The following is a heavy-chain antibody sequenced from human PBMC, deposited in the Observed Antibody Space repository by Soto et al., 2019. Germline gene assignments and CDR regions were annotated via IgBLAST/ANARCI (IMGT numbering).Heavy chain of an antibody. CDR2: INPNSGGT. Sequence: QVQLVQSGAEVKKPGASVKVSCKASGYTFTGYYMHWVRQAPGQGLEWMGWINPNSGGTNYAQKFQGWVTMTRDPSISTAYMELSRLRSDDTAVYYCARGPGRQLVIRTDENWFDPWGQGTLVTVSS. D-gene: IGHD6-6*01. CDR1: GYTFTGYY. CDR3: ARGPGRQLVIRTDENWFDP. J-gene: IGHJ5*02. V-gene: IGHV1-2*04.